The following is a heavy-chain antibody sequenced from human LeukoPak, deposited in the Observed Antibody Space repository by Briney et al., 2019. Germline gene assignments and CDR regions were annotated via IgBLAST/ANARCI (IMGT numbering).Heavy chain of an antibody. CDR1: GYTFTSYD. CDR2: MNPNSGST. D-gene: IGHD3-22*01. V-gene: IGHV1-8*01. J-gene: IGHJ4*02. CDR3: ARGDDSSGSYYFDY. Sequence: ASVKVSCKASGYTFTSYDINWVRQATGQGLEWMGWMNPNSGSTGYAQKFQGRVTMTRNTSISTAYMELSSLRSEDTAVYYCARGDDSSGSYYFDYWGQGTLVTVSS.